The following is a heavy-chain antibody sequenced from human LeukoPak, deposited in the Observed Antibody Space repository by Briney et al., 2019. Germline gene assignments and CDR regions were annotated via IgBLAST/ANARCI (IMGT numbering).Heavy chain of an antibody. CDR2: IKQDGSEK. CDR3: ARGRGTTVSTVTAFGI. J-gene: IGHJ3*02. Sequence: GGSLRLSCAASGFTFSSYWMSWVRQAPGKGLEWVANIKQDGSEKYYVDSVKGRFTISRDNAKNSLYLQMNSLRAEDTAVYYCARGRGTTVSTVTAFGIWGQGTMVTVSS. CDR1: GFTFSSYW. D-gene: IGHD4-17*01. V-gene: IGHV3-7*01.